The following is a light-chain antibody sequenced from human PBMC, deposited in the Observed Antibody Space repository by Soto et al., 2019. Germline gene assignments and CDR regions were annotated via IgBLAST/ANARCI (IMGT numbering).Light chain of an antibody. CDR3: QQYVTSPRT. CDR2: GAS. Sequence: VSTQSPDTLSLSPGETATLSCRASQSLRTSYVAWYQQKPGQAPRLLIYGASFRATGIADRFSGRGSGTDFTLSISRLEPEDFAVYYCQQYVTSPRTFGQGTKVEVK. J-gene: IGKJ1*01. CDR1: QSLRTSY. V-gene: IGKV3-20*01.